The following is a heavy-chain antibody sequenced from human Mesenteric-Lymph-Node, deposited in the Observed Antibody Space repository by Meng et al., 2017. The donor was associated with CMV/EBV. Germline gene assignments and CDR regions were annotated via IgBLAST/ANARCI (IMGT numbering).Heavy chain of an antibody. CDR1: GFSFNSYG. CDR3: ARDGSGWSRDY. CDR2: IGADSRRV. J-gene: IGHJ4*02. D-gene: IGHD6-19*01. V-gene: IGHV3-48*01. Sequence: GESLKISCVASGFSFNSYGMNWVRLAPGKGLEWVSLIGADSRRVFYAESLKGRFTVSRDNAKKSMFLQMDSLRVEDTALYYCARDGSGWSRDYWGQGTLVTVSS.